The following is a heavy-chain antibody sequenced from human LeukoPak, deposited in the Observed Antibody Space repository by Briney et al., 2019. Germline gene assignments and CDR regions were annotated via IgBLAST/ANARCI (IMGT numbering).Heavy chain of an antibody. CDR3: ARTNYYDSSGYFLGY. Sequence: ASVKVSCKASGYSFTGYYVHRERKAPGPGLEWMGWINPSSGGTNYAQNLQGRVTMTRDTSISTAYMELRSLRSDDAAVYYCARTNYYDSSGYFLGYWGQGTLVTVSS. V-gene: IGHV1-2*02. CDR2: INPSSGGT. J-gene: IGHJ4*02. CDR1: GYSFTGYY. D-gene: IGHD3-22*01.